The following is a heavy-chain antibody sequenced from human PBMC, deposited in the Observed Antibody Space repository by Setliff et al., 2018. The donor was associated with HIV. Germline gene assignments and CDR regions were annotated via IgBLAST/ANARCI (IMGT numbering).Heavy chain of an antibody. CDR1: GFTFSNYW. CDR3: AKEGPWGTIFGGFFDS. CDR2: IKQDGSEK. J-gene: IGHJ4*02. V-gene: IGHV3-7*03. Sequence: GGSLRLSCAASGFTFSNYWMSWVRQAPGKGLEWVANIKQDGSEKYYVDSVKGRFTISRDNAKNSLFLQMNSLRAEDTALYYCAKEGPWGTIFGGFFDSWGQGIRVTVSS. D-gene: IGHD3-3*01.